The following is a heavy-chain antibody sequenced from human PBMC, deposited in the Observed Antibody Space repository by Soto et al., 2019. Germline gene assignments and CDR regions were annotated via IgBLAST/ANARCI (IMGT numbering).Heavy chain of an antibody. V-gene: IGHV1-18*01. CDR1: GYTFTSYG. CDR3: ARVRFFELCLNWSLEWFDP. D-gene: IGHD3-9*01. CDR2: ISAYNGNT. Sequence: ASVKVSCKASGYTFTSYGISWVRQAPGQGLEWMGWISAYNGNTNYAQKLQGRVTMTTDTSTSTAYMELRSLRSDDTAVYYCARVRFFELCLNWSLEWFDPWGQGTLVTVSS. J-gene: IGHJ5*02.